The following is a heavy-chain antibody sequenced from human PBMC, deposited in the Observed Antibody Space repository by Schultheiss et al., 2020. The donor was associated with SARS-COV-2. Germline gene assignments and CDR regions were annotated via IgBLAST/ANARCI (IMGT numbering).Heavy chain of an antibody. D-gene: IGHD6-19*01. Sequence: SETLSLTCTVSGGSISSYYWSWIRQPPGKGLEWIGYIYYSGSTNYNPSLKSRVTMSVDTSKNQFSLKLSSVTAADTAVYYCARVPSSGWHDAFDIWGQGTMVTVSS. CDR1: GGSISSYY. CDR3: ARVPSSGWHDAFDI. CDR2: IYYSGST. V-gene: IGHV4-59*01. J-gene: IGHJ3*02.